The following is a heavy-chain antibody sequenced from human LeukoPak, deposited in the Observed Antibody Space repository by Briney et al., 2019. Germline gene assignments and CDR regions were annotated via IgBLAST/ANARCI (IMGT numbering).Heavy chain of an antibody. Sequence: GGSLRLSCTGSGFIFSSHAMHWVRQAPGKGLEWVAVISYTGNNKDYADSVKGRFTISRDNSKSTLYIQMDSLRAEDTAVYYCAKGLDEGSGSAGSSITFSRGQGTLVTVSS. CDR2: ISYTGNNK. J-gene: IGHJ4*02. CDR1: GFIFSSHA. D-gene: IGHD2-15*01. CDR3: AKGLDEGSGSAGSSITFS. V-gene: IGHV3-30*18.